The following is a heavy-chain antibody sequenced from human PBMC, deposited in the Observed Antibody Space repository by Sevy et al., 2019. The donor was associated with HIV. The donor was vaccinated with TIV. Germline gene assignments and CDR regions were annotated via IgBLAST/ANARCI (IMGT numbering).Heavy chain of an antibody. Sequence: GVSLRLSCSASGFSFDNYVMNWFRQAPGKGLEWVGFIRSKLYGGTTEYAASVKGRFTISRDDSKSIAYLQMNSLKTEDSGVYYCSRDRYGSQSYAADHWGQGTLVTVSS. J-gene: IGHJ5*02. CDR1: GFSFDNYV. CDR3: SRDRYGSQSYAADH. D-gene: IGHD3-10*01. V-gene: IGHV3-49*03. CDR2: IRSKLYGGTT.